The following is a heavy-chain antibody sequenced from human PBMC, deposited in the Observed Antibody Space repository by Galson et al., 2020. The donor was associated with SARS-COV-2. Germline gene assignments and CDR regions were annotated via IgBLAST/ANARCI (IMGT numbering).Heavy chain of an antibody. CDR2: ISGSGGST. D-gene: IGHD3-22*01. J-gene: IGHJ1*01. CDR1: GFTFSSYA. V-gene: IGHV3-23*01. Sequence: GESLKISCAASGFTFSSYAMSWVRQAPGKGLEWVSAISGSGGSTYYADSVKGRFTISRDNSKNTLYLQMNSLRAEDTAVYYCAKDAYYDSSGYYLNEYFQHWGQGTLVTVSS. CDR3: AKDAYYDSSGYYLNEYFQH.